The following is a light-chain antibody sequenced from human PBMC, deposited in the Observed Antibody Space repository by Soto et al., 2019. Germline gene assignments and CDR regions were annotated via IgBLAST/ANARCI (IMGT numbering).Light chain of an antibody. CDR3: QQYGTSPIT. Sequence: ENVLTQSPGTLSLSPGERATLSCRASQTVSSYLTWYQQRPGQAPRLLISGASRRATGIPDRFSGSGSGTDFTLTISRLEPEDFALYYCQQYGTSPITFGQGTRLDIK. V-gene: IGKV3-20*01. J-gene: IGKJ5*01. CDR2: GAS. CDR1: QTVSSY.